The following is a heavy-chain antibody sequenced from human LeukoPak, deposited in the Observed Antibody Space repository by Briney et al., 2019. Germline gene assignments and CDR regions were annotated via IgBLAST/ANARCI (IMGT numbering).Heavy chain of an antibody. V-gene: IGHV3-74*01. CDR1: GFTFSSYW. CDR3: ARESDSGSFDY. Sequence: GGSLRLSCAASGFTFSSYWMHWVRQAPGKGLVWVSRIYTDGSSTSYADSVKGRFTISRDNAKNTLYLQMNSLRAEDTAVYYCARESDSGSFDYWGQGTLVTVSS. D-gene: IGHD1-26*01. J-gene: IGHJ4*02. CDR2: IYTDGSST.